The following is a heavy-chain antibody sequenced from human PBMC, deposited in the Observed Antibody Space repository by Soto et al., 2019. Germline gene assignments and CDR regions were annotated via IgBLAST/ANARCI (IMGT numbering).Heavy chain of an antibody. CDR1: GGSISSSSYY. Sequence: QLQLQESGPGLVKPSETLSLTCTVSGGSISSSSYYWGWIRQPPGKGLEWIGSIYYSGSTYYNPSLKSRVTISVDTSKNQFSLKLSSVTAADTAVYYCNVVPAALIFDYWGQGTLFTVSS. V-gene: IGHV4-39*01. D-gene: IGHD2-2*01. CDR3: NVVPAALIFDY. CDR2: IYYSGST. J-gene: IGHJ4*02.